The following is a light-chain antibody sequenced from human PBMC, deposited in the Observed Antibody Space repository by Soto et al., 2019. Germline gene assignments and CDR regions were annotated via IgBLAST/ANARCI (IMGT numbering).Light chain of an antibody. Sequence: DNGMTQSPDSLALALGEMATLHFKSSQIFLFSSNNKNYLAWYQQKPGQPPKLLIYWASTRESGVLDRFSGSGSGTDFTLTISSLQAEDVAVYYCQQYYSTPTFGQGTRLEIK. J-gene: IGKJ5*01. CDR3: QQYYSTPT. CDR1: QIFLFSSNNKNY. CDR2: WAS. V-gene: IGKV4-1*01.